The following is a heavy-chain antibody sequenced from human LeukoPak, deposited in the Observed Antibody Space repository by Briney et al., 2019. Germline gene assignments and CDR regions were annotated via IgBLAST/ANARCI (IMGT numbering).Heavy chain of an antibody. CDR3: ARAGKTFDY. CDR2: ISSSSSTI. D-gene: IGHD3-10*01. J-gene: IGHJ4*02. Sequence: GGSLRLSCAASGFTFSSYGMTWVRQAPGKGLEWVSYISSSSSTIYYADSVKGRFTISRDNAKNSLYLQMSSLRTEDTALYYCARAGKTFDYWGQGTLVTVSS. V-gene: IGHV3-48*01. CDR1: GFTFSSYG.